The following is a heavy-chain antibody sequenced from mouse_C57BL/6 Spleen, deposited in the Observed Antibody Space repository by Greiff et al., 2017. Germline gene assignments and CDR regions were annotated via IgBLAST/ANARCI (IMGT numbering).Heavy chain of an antibody. J-gene: IGHJ2*01. CDR2: ISDGGSYT. Sequence: EVKVVESGGGLVKPGGSLKLSCAASGFTFSSYAMSWVRQTPEKRLEWVATISDGGSYTYYPDNVKGRFTISRDNAKNNRYLQMSHLKSEDTAMYYCARGPGPYFDYWGQGTTLTVSS. CDR1: GFTFSSYA. CDR3: ARGPGPYFDY. V-gene: IGHV5-4*03. D-gene: IGHD3-3*01.